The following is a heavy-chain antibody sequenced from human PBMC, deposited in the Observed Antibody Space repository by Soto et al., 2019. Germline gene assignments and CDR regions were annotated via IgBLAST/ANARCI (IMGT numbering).Heavy chain of an antibody. CDR1: GYTFTSYG. CDR3: ARGLKVVVSSDIVGWFDP. J-gene: IGHJ5*02. Sequence: ASVKVSCKASGYTFTSYGINWVRQAPGQGLEWMGWISAYNGNTNYAQKLQGRVTMTTDTSTSTAYMELRSLRSDDTAVYYCARGLKVVVSSDIVGWFDPWGQGTLVTVSS. CDR2: ISAYNGNT. D-gene: IGHD3-22*01. V-gene: IGHV1-18*01.